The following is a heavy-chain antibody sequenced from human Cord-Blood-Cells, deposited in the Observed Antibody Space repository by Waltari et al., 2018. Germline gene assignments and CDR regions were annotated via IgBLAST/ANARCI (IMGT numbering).Heavy chain of an antibody. CDR1: GGTFSSYA. J-gene: IGHJ3*02. D-gene: IGHD1-26*01. CDR3: ARDSDIGAFAFDI. Sequence: QVQLVQSGAEVKKPGSSVKVSCKASGGTFSSYAISRVRQAHRQGLEWMGKIILILDIANCAQKFQGRVTITADKSTSTAYMERSSLRSEDTAVYYCARDSDIGAFAFDIWVQGTMVTVSS. CDR2: IILILDIA. V-gene: IGHV1-69*09.